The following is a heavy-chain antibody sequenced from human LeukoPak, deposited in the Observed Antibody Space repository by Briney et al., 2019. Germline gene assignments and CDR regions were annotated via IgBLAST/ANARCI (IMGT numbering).Heavy chain of an antibody. CDR2: IYYSGST. J-gene: IGHJ4*02. V-gene: IGHV4-30-4*08. CDR1: GGSISSGDYY. D-gene: IGHD1-26*01. Sequence: SETLSLTCTVSGGSISSGDYYWSWIRQPPGKGLEWIGYIYYSGSTYYNPSLKSRVTISVDTSKNQFSLKLSSVTAADTAVYYCARHARSGDFDYWGQGTLVTVSS. CDR3: ARHARSGDFDY.